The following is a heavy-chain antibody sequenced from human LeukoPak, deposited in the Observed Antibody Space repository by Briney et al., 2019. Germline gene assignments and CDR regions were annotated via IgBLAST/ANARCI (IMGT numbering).Heavy chain of an antibody. CDR3: ARDYREVRGVIDY. D-gene: IGHD3-10*01. CDR2: ISSSSSYI. J-gene: IGHJ4*02. V-gene: IGHV3-21*01. Sequence: PGGSLRLSCAASRFTFSSYSMNWVRQAPGKGLEWVSSISSSSSYIYYADSVKGRFTISRDNAKNSLYLQMNSLRAEDTAVYYCARDYREVRGVIDYWGQGTLVTVSS. CDR1: RFTFSSYS.